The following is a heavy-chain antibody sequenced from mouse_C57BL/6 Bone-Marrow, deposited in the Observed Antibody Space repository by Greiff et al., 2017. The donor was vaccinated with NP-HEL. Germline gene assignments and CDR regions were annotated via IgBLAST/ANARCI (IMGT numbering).Heavy chain of an antibody. J-gene: IGHJ3*01. CDR1: GYTFTSYG. CDR3: ARYGRGFAY. D-gene: IGHD2-1*01. V-gene: IGHV1-81*01. Sequence: VKLMESGAELARPGASVKLSCKASGYTFTSYGISWVKQRTGQGLEWIGEIYPRSGNTYYNEKFKGKATLTADKSSSTAYMELRSLTSEDSAVYFCARYGRGFAYWGQGTLVTVSA. CDR2: IYPRSGNT.